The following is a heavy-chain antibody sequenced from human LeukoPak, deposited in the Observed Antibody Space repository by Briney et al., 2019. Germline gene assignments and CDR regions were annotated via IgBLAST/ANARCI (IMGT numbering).Heavy chain of an antibody. CDR2: INAGNGNT. Sequence: ASVKVSCKASGYTFTSYAMHWVRQAPGQRLEWMGWINAGNGNTKYSQKFQGRVTITRDTSASTAYMELSSLRSEDTAVYYCARDSPYDSSGYLGAIDYWGQGTLATVSS. D-gene: IGHD3-22*01. CDR3: ARDSPYDSSGYLGAIDY. V-gene: IGHV1-3*01. J-gene: IGHJ4*02. CDR1: GYTFTSYA.